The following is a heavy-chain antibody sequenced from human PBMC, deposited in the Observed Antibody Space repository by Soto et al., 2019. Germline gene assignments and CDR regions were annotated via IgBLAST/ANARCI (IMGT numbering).Heavy chain of an antibody. CDR2: IYPGDSDT. V-gene: IGHV5-51*01. J-gene: IGHJ6*02. CDR1: GYSFTSYW. CDR3: ARPLYLNYYDSSDSYYYYGMAV. Sequence: PGESLKISCKGSGYSFTSYWIGWVRQMPGKGLEWMGIIYPGDSDTRYSPSFQGQVTISADKSISTAYLQWSSLKASDTAMYYCARPLYLNYYDSSDSYYYYGMAVWGQGTTVPVSS. D-gene: IGHD3-22*01.